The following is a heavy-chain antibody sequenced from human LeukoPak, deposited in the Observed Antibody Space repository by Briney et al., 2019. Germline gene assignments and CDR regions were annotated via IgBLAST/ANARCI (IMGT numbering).Heavy chain of an antibody. Sequence: GASVKVSCKASGYTFTDYYMHWVRQAPAQGLEWMGWINPNSGGTNYAQKFQGRVSMTRDTSISTAYMELSRLRSDETAVYYCARDRGNWYSSREDFQHWGQGTLVTVSS. CDR2: INPNSGGT. J-gene: IGHJ1*01. CDR1: GYTFTDYY. V-gene: IGHV1-2*02. CDR3: ARDRGNWYSSREDFQH. D-gene: IGHD6-13*01.